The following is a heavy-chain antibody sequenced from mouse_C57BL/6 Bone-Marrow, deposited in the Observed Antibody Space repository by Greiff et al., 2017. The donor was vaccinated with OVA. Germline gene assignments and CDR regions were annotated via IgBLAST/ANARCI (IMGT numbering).Heavy chain of an antibody. CDR2: ISSGSSTI. CDR1: GFTFSDYG. D-gene: IGHD1-1*01. V-gene: IGHV5-17*01. Sequence: DVMLVESGGGLVKPGGSLKLSCAASGFTFSDYGMHWVRQALEKGLEWVAYISSGSSTIYYADTVKGRFTISRDNAKNTLFLQMTSLRSEDTAMYYCARSYYYGSSYDYAMDYWGQGTSVTVSS. CDR3: ARSYYYGSSYDYAMDY. J-gene: IGHJ4*01.